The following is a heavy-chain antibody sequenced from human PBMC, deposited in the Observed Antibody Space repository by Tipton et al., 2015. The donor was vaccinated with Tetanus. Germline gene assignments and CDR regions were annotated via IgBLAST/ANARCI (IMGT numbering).Heavy chain of an antibody. CDR3: ARIHDFLSGHFDF. V-gene: IGHV4-61*01. CDR1: GGSISSGSYY. CDR2: ILYGAST. J-gene: IGHJ4*02. Sequence: TLSLTCAVSGGSISSGSYYWAWIRQPPGKGLEYIGYILYGASTHYNPSLKSRVTVSAGPSQNQFSLKLSSVTAADTAVYYCARIHDFLSGHFDFWGQGTLVTVSS. D-gene: IGHD3-3*01.